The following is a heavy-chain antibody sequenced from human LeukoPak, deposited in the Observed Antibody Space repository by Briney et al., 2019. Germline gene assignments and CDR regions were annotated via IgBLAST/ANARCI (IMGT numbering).Heavy chain of an antibody. D-gene: IGHD6-6*01. CDR1: GFTFSSYA. V-gene: IGHV3-23*01. Sequence: GGSLRLSCAASGFTFSSYAMSWVRLAQGKGLEWVSAISGSGGSTYYADSVKGSFTISRDNSKNTLYLQMNSLIAEDTAIYYCAKTLYSSSSGGIDYWGQGTLVTASS. J-gene: IGHJ4*02. CDR2: ISGSGGST. CDR3: AKTLYSSSSGGIDY.